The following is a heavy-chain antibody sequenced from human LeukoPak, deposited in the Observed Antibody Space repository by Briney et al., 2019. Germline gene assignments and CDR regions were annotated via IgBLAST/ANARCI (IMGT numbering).Heavy chain of an antibody. CDR2: INHSGST. J-gene: IGHJ4*02. Sequence: SETLSLTCAVYGESFSGYYWTWVRQPPGKGLEWIGQINHSGSTNYNPSLKSRVTISVATSKNQFSLRLNSVTAAYTAVYYCARRGTIGTTTVDYWGQGTPVTVSS. CDR3: ARRGTIGTTTVDY. D-gene: IGHD1-1*01. CDR1: GESFSGYY. V-gene: IGHV4-34*01.